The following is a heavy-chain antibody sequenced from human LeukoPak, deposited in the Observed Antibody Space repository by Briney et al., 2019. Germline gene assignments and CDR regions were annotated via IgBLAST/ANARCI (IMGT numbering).Heavy chain of an antibody. D-gene: IGHD3-22*01. CDR2: ISGSGGST. CDR3: AKDKWYYYDSSGYYQGLFDY. V-gene: IGHV3-23*01. J-gene: IGHJ4*02. CDR1: GFTFSSYA. Sequence: GGSLRLSCAASGFTFSSYAMSWVRQAPGKGLEWVSGISGSGGSTYYTDSVKGRFTISRDNSKNTLYLQMNSLRAGDTAVYYCAKDKWYYYDSSGYYQGLFDYWGQGTLVTVSS.